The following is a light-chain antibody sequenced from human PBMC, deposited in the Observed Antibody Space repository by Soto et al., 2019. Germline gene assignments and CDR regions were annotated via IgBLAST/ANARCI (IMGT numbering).Light chain of an antibody. J-gene: IGKJ4*01. CDR1: QSISTS. Sequence: DIQMTQSPSTLSASVGDRVTITCRASQSISTSLAWYQQKPGKAPKVLIDKASSLESGDPSRFSGSGSGTEFTLTITSLQPDDSATYYCQQYNSYPVTFGGGTKVEIK. CDR2: KAS. V-gene: IGKV1-5*03. CDR3: QQYNSYPVT.